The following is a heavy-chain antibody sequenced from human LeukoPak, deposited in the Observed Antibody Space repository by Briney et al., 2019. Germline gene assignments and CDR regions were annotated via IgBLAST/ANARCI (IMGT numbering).Heavy chain of an antibody. J-gene: IGHJ4*02. CDR1: GNTFTGYY. D-gene: IGHD3-10*01. CDR3: ARSRTGSGFLFDY. CDR2: INPNSGGT. V-gene: IGHV1-2*02. Sequence: ASVKVSCKASGNTFTGYYMHWVRQAPGQGLEWMGWINPNSGGTNYAQKFQGRVTMTRDTSISTAYMGLSRLRSDDTAVYYCARSRTGSGFLFDYWGQGTLVTVSS.